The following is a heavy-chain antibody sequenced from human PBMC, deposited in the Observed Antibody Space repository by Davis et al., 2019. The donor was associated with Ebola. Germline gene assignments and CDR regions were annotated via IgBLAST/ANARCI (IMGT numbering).Heavy chain of an antibody. V-gene: IGHV5-10-1*01. D-gene: IGHD3-22*01. CDR1: GYSFTSYW. J-gene: IGHJ4*02. Sequence: GGSLRLSCKGSGYSFTSYWISWVRQMPGKGLEWMGRIDPSDSYTNYSPSFQGHVTISADKSISTAYLQWSSLKASDTAMYYCARGGYYDSSGYYYRFDYWGQGTLVTVSS. CDR2: IDPSDSYT. CDR3: ARGGYYDSSGYYYRFDY.